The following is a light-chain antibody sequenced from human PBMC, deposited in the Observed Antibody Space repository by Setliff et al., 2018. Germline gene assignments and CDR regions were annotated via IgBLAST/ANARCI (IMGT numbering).Light chain of an antibody. CDR1: SSDVGAYNY. J-gene: IGLJ2*01. Sequence: QSALTQPASVSGSPGQSITISCTGTSSDVGAYNYVSWYQRHPGEAPKLLLYDVSNRPSGISNRFSGSKSGSTASLTITGLRAEDEADYFCSSYTSTRTVIFGGGTKVTVL. CDR3: SSYTSTRTVI. CDR2: DVS. V-gene: IGLV2-14*03.